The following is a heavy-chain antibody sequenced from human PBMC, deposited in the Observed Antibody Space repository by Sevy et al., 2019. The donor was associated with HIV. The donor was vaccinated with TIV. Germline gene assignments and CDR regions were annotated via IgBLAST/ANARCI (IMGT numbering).Heavy chain of an antibody. J-gene: IGHJ6*02. V-gene: IGHV3-23*01. Sequence: GGSLRLSCAASGFTFSTYAMSWVRQAPGKGLEWVSAISGSGGSTYYADSMEGRFIISRDKSKNTLYLQMNSLRAEDTAVYYCAKGESTFYGLDVWGQGTTVTVSS. CDR2: ISGSGGST. CDR1: GFTFSTYA. CDR3: AKGESTFYGLDV.